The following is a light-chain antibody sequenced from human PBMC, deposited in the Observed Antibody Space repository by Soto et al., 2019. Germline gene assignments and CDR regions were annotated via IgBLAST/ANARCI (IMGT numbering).Light chain of an antibody. J-gene: IGKJ1*01. CDR3: QQYGSLSWT. V-gene: IGKV3-20*01. Sequence: EIVMTQSPATLSVSPGERATLSCRASQTISDNLVWYLRKPGQAPRLIIFGASGRATGIPDRFSGSGSGTDFTLTISRLEPEDFAVYYCQQYGSLSWTFGQGTKVDI. CDR1: QTISDN. CDR2: GAS.